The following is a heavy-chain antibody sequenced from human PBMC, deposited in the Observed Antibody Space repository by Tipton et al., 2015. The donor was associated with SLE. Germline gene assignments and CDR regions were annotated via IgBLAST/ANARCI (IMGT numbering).Heavy chain of an antibody. J-gene: IGHJ4*02. Sequence: GLVKPSETLSLTCAVYGGSFGGYYWSWIRQPPGKGLEWIGEINHSGSTNYNPSLKSRVTISVDTSKNQFSLKLTSVTAADTAVYYCARGIVAAFYYWGQGTLVTVSS. CDR1: GGSFGGYY. V-gene: IGHV4-34*01. CDR3: ARGIVAAFYY. CDR2: INHSGST. D-gene: IGHD6-6*01.